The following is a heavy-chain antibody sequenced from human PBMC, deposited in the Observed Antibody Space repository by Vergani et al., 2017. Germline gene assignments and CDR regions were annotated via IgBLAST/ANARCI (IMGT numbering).Heavy chain of an antibody. V-gene: IGHV4-30-4*08. J-gene: IGHJ4*02. D-gene: IGHD2-2*01. CDR3: ARGDRGVVVPAAGPLDY. Sequence: QVQLQESGPGLVKPSQTLSLTCTVSGGSISSGDYYWSWIRQPPGKGLEWIGYIYYSGSTYYNTSLKSRVTISVDTSKNQFSLKLSSVTAADTAVYYCARGDRGVVVPAAGPLDYWGQGTLVTVSS. CDR2: IYYSGST. CDR1: GGSISSGDYY.